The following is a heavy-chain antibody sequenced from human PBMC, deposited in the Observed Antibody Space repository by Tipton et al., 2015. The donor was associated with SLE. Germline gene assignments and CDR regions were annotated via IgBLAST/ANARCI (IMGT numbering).Heavy chain of an antibody. CDR3: ARGLWGIAPRPYYFDY. D-gene: IGHD6-6*01. J-gene: IGHJ4*02. CDR2: INHSGST. V-gene: IGHV4-34*01. CDR1: GGSFSGYY. Sequence: LRLSCAVYGGSFSGYYWSWIRQPPGKGLEWIGEINHSGSTNYNPSLKSRVTISVDTSKNQFSLKLSSVTAADTAVYYCARGLWGIAPRPYYFDYWGQGTLVTVSS.